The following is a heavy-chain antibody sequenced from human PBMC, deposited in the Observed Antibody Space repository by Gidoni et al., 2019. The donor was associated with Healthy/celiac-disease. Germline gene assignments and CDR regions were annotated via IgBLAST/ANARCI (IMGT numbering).Heavy chain of an antibody. D-gene: IGHD3-22*01. CDR2: IYYSGST. Sequence: QLQLQESAPGPVKPSETLSLTCTVSGGPISSSSYYWGWTRQPPGKGLEWIGSIYYSGSTYYNPSLKSRVTISVDTSKNQFSLKLSSVTAADTAVYYCASRYDSSGYLIDYWGQGTLVTVSS. CDR1: GGPISSSSYY. J-gene: IGHJ4*02. CDR3: ASRYDSSGYLIDY. V-gene: IGHV4-39*01.